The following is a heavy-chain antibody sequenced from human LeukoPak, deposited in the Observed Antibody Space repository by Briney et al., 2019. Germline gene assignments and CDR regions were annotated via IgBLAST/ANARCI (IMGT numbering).Heavy chain of an antibody. V-gene: IGHV3-30*07. CDR1: GFTLSSNA. Sequence: GGSLRLSCTASGFTLSSNAMHWVRQAPGKGLEWVAVTSYDGSNKYYADSVKGRFTISRDNAKNSLYLQMNSLRAEDTAAYYCAREGTGRYYYYYYMDVWGKGTTVTISS. J-gene: IGHJ6*03. CDR3: AREGTGRYYYYYYMDV. D-gene: IGHD1-1*01. CDR2: TSYDGSNK.